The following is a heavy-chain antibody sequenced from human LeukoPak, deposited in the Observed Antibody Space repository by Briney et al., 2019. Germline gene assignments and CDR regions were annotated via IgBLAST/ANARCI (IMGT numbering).Heavy chain of an antibody. Sequence: GGSLRLSCAASGFTFSSYWMHWVRQAPGKGLVWVSRINSDGSSTNYADSVKGRFTISRGNAENTLYLQMNSLRAEDTAVYYCARKAAGLTFDYWGQGTLGTVSS. J-gene: IGHJ4*02. CDR2: INSDGSST. V-gene: IGHV3-74*01. CDR3: ARKAAGLTFDY. D-gene: IGHD6-13*01. CDR1: GFTFSSYW.